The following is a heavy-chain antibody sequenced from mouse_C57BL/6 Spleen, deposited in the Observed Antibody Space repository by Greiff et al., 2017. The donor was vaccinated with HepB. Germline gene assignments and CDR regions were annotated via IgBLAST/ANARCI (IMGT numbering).Heavy chain of an antibody. CDR1: GFTFSSYA. Sequence: EVQLQESGGGLVKPGGSLKLSCAASGFTFSSYAMSWVRQTPEKRLEWVATISDGGSYTYYPDNVKGRFTISRDNAKNNLYLQMSHLKSEDTAMYYCARAAVDWYFDVWGTGTTVTVSS. J-gene: IGHJ1*03. CDR2: ISDGGSYT. CDR3: ARAAVDWYFDV. D-gene: IGHD1-1*01. V-gene: IGHV5-4*01.